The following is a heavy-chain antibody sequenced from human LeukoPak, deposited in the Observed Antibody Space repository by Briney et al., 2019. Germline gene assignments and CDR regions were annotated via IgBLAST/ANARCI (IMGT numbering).Heavy chain of an antibody. D-gene: IGHD6-6*01. V-gene: IGHV3-74*01. CDR3: AKAIAARPFVFDI. Sequence: GGSLRLSCAASGFTFSSYWMHWVRQAPGKGLVWVSRINSDGSSTSYADSVKGRFTISRDNAKNTLYLQMNSLRAEDTAVYYCAKAIAARPFVFDIWGQGTMVTVSS. CDR1: GFTFSSYW. J-gene: IGHJ3*02. CDR2: INSDGSST.